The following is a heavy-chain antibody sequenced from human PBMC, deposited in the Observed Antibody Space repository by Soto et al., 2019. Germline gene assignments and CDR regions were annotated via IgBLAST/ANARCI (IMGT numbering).Heavy chain of an antibody. Sequence: QVQLVESGGGVVHPGRSLRLSCAASGFTFRTYGMHWVRQAPGKGLEWLAFISYDGSNTYYGDSVKGRFTVSRDNSKNLLYLQMNRLRGEDTAVYYCAKAVMGGWFDPWGQGTLVTVSS. CDR3: AKAVMGGWFDP. D-gene: IGHD3-16*01. CDR1: GFTFRTYG. J-gene: IGHJ5*02. CDR2: ISYDGSNT. V-gene: IGHV3-30*18.